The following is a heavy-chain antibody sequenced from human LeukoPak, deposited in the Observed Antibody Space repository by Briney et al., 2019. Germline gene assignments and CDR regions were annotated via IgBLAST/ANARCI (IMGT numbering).Heavy chain of an antibody. CDR2: IYSTGST. CDR1: GGSTNFVY. J-gene: IGHJ4*02. Sequence: PESRSLTCTVAGGSTNFVYWSWIRQPAGEGRGWIGRIYSTGSTNYSRYIQSQLTMSVDKSKNQFSLNLSSRPAADTAVYYCARGIADPYSFDSWGQGTLVTVSS. CDR3: ARGIADPYSFDS. D-gene: IGHD6-13*01. V-gene: IGHV4-4*07.